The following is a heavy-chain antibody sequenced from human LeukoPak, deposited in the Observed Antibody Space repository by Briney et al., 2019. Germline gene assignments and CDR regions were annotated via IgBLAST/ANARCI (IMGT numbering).Heavy chain of an antibody. CDR1: GGSFSGYY. D-gene: IGHD1-26*01. CDR2: INHSGST. J-gene: IGHJ4*02. CDR3: ARASGSYYHLDY. Sequence: SETLSLTCAVYGGSFSGYYWSWIRQPPGKGLEWIGEINHSGSTNYNPSLKSRVTISVDTSKNQFSLKLSSVTAADTAVYYCARASGSYYHLDYWGQGTLVTVSS. V-gene: IGHV4-34*01.